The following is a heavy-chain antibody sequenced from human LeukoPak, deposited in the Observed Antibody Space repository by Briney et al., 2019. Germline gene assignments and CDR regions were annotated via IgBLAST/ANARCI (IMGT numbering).Heavy chain of an antibody. Sequence: GGSLRLSCAASGFTFSSYVMHWVRQAPGKGLEWVAVISYDGSNKYYADSVKGRFTISRDNSKNTLYLQMNSLRAEDTAVYYCARDAALYSSRSWAFDIWGQGTMVTVSS. J-gene: IGHJ3*02. V-gene: IGHV3-30*04. CDR1: GFTFSSYV. CDR2: ISYDGSNK. D-gene: IGHD6-13*01. CDR3: ARDAALYSSRSWAFDI.